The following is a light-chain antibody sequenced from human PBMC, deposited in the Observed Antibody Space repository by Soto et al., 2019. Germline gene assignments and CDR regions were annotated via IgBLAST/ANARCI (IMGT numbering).Light chain of an antibody. CDR1: SSDIGAYNF. CDR3: CSYTTSNTRQIV. Sequence: QSVLTQPPSASGSPGQSVTISCTGTSSDIGAYNFVSWYQHHPGKAPKLIIYDVTNRPSGVSNRFSGSKSGNTASLTISGLQAEDEADYYCCSYTTSNTRQIVFGTGTKVTVL. CDR2: DVT. V-gene: IGLV2-14*03. J-gene: IGLJ1*01.